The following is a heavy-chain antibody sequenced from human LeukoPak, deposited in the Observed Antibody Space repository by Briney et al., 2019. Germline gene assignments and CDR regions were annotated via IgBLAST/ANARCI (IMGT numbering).Heavy chain of an antibody. V-gene: IGHV3-53*01. D-gene: IGHD6-13*01. CDR1: GFTVSTNY. Sequence: GGSLRLSCAASGFTVSTNYISWVRQAPGKGLEWVSVIYSGGSTYYADSVKGRFTISRDNSKNTLYLQMNSLRAEDTAVYYCATDVHSSSWYNWFDPWGQGTLVTVSS. CDR2: IYSGGST. CDR3: ATDVHSSSWYNWFDP. J-gene: IGHJ5*02.